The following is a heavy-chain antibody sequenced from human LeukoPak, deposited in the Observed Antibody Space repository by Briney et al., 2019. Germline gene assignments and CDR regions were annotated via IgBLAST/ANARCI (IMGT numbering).Heavy chain of an antibody. CDR2: ISGSGGST. CDR3: ASLSELPKTFDY. D-gene: IGHD2-15*01. Sequence: GSLRLSCAASGFTFSSYAMSWVRQAPGKGLEWVSAISGSGGSTYYADSVKGRFTISRDNSKNTLYLQMNSLRAEDTAVYYCASLSELPKTFDYWGQGTLVTVSS. V-gene: IGHV3-23*01. J-gene: IGHJ4*02. CDR1: GFTFSSYA.